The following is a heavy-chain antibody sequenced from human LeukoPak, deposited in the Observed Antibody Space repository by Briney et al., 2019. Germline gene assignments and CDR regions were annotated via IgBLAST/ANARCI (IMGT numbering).Heavy chain of an antibody. CDR3: ARDGYYEQTPY. CDR1: GFTFSSYG. J-gene: IGHJ4*02. V-gene: IGHV3-30*02. CDR2: TRYDGSNK. Sequence: PGGSLRLSCAASGFTFSSYGMYWVRQAPGKGLEWVAFTRYDGSNKYYADSVKGRFTISRDNAKNTLYLQMNSLRAEDTAVYYCARDGYYEQTPYWGQGTLVTVSS. D-gene: IGHD3-22*01.